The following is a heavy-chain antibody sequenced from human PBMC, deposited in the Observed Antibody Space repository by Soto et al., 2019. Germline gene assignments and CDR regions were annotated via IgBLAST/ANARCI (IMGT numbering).Heavy chain of an antibody. CDR1: GYSIASGYY. CDR2: IYHAGSV. J-gene: IGHJ6*02. CDR3: ARTFDYYGMDV. Sequence: SEPLSLTGAVSGYSIASGYYWAGIVQSPGKGLEWIGSIYHAGSVYYNPSLNGRVALSMDTSKNHFSLKLTSVTAADTAVYYCARTFDYYGMDVWGQGTTVTVSS. V-gene: IGHV4-38-2*01.